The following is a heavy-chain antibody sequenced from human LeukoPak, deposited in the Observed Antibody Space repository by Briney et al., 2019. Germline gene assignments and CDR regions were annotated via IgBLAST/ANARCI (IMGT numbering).Heavy chain of an antibody. CDR3: ARVSGCGYYRYYYYGMDV. CDR1: GGSFSGYY. V-gene: IGHV4-34*01. CDR2: INHSGST. Sequence: PSETLSLTCAVYGGSFSGYYWSWIRQPPGKGLEWIGEINHSGSTNYNPSLKSRVTISVDTSKNQFSLKLSSVTTADTAVYYCARVSGCGYYRYYYYGMDVWGQGTTVTVSS. J-gene: IGHJ6*02. D-gene: IGHD3-3*01.